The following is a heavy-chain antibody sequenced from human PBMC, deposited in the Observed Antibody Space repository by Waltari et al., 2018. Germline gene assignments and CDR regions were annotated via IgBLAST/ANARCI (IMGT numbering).Heavy chain of an antibody. CDR3: ATVSYDFARGLTGFYMDV. J-gene: IGHJ6*03. CDR2: ITAKNGYT. Sequence: QVQLVQSGAEVKKPGASVKVSCTSSEYTFITSGITWVRQAPGQGLEWMGWITAKNGYTKKAQNLQDRVTMTTDRSTSTVYMELRSLRSDDTAMYYCATVSYDFARGLTGFYMDVWGNGTTVAVSS. CDR1: EYTFITSG. V-gene: IGHV1-18*01. D-gene: IGHD3-16*01.